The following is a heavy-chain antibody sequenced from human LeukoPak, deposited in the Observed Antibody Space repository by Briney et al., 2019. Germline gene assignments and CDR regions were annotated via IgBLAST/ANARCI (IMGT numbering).Heavy chain of an antibody. CDR2: IIPILGIA. J-gene: IGHJ4*02. CDR1: GGTFSSYA. CDR3: AKDMGSRATNFDY. Sequence: SVKVSCKASGGTFSSYAISWVRQAPGQGLEWMGRIIPILGIANYAQKFQGRVTITADKSTSTAYMELSSLRSEDTAVYYCAKDMGSRATNFDYWGQGTLVTVSS. D-gene: IGHD1-1*01. V-gene: IGHV1-69*04.